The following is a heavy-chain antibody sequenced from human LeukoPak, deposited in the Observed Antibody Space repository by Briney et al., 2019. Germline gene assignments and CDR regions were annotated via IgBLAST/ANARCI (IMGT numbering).Heavy chain of an antibody. CDR2: ISYDGSNK. D-gene: IGHD3-3*01. V-gene: IGHV3-30-3*01. J-gene: IGHJ5*02. CDR3: ARPRGGGFLEPTYWFDP. Sequence: GGSLRLSCAASGFTFSSYAMHWVRQAPGKGLEWVAVISYDGSNKYYADSVEGRFTISRDNSKNTLYLQMNSLRAEDTAVYYCARPRGGGFLEPTYWFDPWGQGTLVTVSS. CDR1: GFTFSSYA.